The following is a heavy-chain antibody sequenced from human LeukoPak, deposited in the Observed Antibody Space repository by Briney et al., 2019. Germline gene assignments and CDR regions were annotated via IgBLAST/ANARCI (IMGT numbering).Heavy chain of an antibody. Sequence: SETLSLTCTVSGGSISSSTYYWGWIRQPPGKGLEWIGSFYYSGRTYYNPSLKSRVTISVDTSKNQFSLKLSSVTAADTAVYYCAREGRLWFGGFGAFDIWGQGTMVTVSS. V-gene: IGHV4-39*07. CDR2: FYYSGRT. CDR3: AREGRLWFGGFGAFDI. J-gene: IGHJ3*02. D-gene: IGHD3-10*01. CDR1: GGSISSSTYY.